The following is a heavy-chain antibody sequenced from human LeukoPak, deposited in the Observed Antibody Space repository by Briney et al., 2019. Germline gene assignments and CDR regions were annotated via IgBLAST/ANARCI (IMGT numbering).Heavy chain of an antibody. Sequence: PSETLSLTCAVYGGSFSGYYWSWIRQPPGKGLEWIGEINHSGSTNYNPSLKCRVTISVDTSRNQFSLKLSSVTAADTAVYYCARSQWKVVPAAYFDYWGQGTLVTVSS. J-gene: IGHJ4*02. D-gene: IGHD2-2*01. CDR2: INHSGST. CDR1: GGSFSGYY. V-gene: IGHV4-34*01. CDR3: ARSQWKVVPAAYFDY.